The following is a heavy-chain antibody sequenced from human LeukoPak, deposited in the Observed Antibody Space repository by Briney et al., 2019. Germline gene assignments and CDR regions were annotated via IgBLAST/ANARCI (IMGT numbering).Heavy chain of an antibody. CDR2: ISAYNGNT. Sequence: ASVKVSCKASGYTFTSYGISWVRQAPGQGLEWMGWISAYNGNTNYAQKLQGRVTMTTDTSTSTAYMELRSLRSDDTAVYYCARDYDILTGYYSMDVWGKGTTVTVSS. J-gene: IGHJ6*03. D-gene: IGHD3-9*01. CDR1: GYTFTSYG. CDR3: ARDYDILTGYYSMDV. V-gene: IGHV1-18*01.